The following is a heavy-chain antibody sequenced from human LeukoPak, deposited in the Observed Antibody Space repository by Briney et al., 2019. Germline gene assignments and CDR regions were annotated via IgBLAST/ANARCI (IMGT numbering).Heavy chain of an antibody. CDR2: IKQDGSEK. D-gene: IGHD3-16*01. Sequence: GGSLRLSCAASGFTFSSYWMSWVRQAPGKGLEWVAIIKQDGSEKYYVDSVKGRFTISRDNAKNSLSLQTNSLRAEDTTVYYCARGIRGGNYYDYWGQGTLVTVSS. CDR3: ARGIRGGNYYDY. CDR1: GFTFSSYW. J-gene: IGHJ4*02. V-gene: IGHV3-7*01.